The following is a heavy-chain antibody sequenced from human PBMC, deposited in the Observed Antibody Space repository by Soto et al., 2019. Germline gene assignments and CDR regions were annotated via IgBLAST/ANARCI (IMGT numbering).Heavy chain of an antibody. CDR3: ASAYSGNDFDY. V-gene: IGHV4-39*01. D-gene: IGHD5-12*01. CDR1: GGSISSSSYY. J-gene: IGHJ4*02. Sequence: SETLSLTCTVSGGSISSSSYYWGWIRQPPGKGLEWIGSVYHSGSTYYNPSLKSRVTISVDTSKNQSSLKLTSVTAADTAVYFCASAYSGNDFDYWGQGTLVTVSS. CDR2: VYHSGST.